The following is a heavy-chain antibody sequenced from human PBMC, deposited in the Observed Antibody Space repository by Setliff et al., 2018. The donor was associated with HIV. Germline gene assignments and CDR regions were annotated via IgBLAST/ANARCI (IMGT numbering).Heavy chain of an antibody. CDR1: GGSISSHY. CDR2: IYYNGIT. Sequence: PSETLSLTCTVSGGSISSHYWSWIRQPPGKGLEWIGSIYYNGITNYNPSLKSRVTVSVDTSKNQFSLKLTSVTAADTAVYYCVTSSSWSSRLNFWGPGMLVTVSS. D-gene: IGHD2-2*01. J-gene: IGHJ4*02. CDR3: VTSSSWSSRLNF. V-gene: IGHV4-59*11.